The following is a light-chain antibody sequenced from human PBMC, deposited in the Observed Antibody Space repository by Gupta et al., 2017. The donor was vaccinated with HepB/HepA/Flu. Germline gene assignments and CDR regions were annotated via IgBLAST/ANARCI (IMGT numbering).Light chain of an antibody. CDR2: EVS. V-gene: IGLV2-18*02. CDR3: SSYTSSSTGV. Sequence: QSALTQPPSVSGSPGQSVTISCTGTSSDVGSYNRVSWYQQPPGTAPKRMMYEVSNRPSGVPDRVSGSKSGNTASLTISGLQAEDEADDYCSSYTSSSTGVFGGGTKLTVL. J-gene: IGLJ3*02. CDR1: SSDVGSYNR.